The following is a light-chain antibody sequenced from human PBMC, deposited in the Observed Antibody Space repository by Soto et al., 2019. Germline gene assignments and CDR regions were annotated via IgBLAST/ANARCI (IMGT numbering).Light chain of an antibody. CDR3: QQYGRSPLWT. CDR2: GAS. V-gene: IGKV3-20*01. Sequence: EIVLTQSPGTLSLSPGERATLSCRASQSLSSTYLAWYQQKPGQAPRLLIYGASSRAAGIPDRFSGSGSGTDLTLTISRLEPEVFAVYYCQQYGRSPLWTFGQGTKVEIK. CDR1: QSLSSTY. J-gene: IGKJ1*01.